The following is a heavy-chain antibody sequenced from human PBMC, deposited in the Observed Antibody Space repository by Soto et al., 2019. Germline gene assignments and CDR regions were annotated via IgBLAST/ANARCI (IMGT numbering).Heavy chain of an antibody. V-gene: IGHV1-8*01. CDR2: MNQKTGKA. Sequence: QVQLVQSGAEVKEPGASVKVSCQASGYTFTTYDINWVRQATGQGLEWMGWMNQKTGKAGYAQKFQGRVTMTRNTSTSTAYLDVSSLRSEDTAVFFCVRGPYSGFAYWGQGTLVTVSS. D-gene: IGHD5-12*01. CDR3: VRGPYSGFAY. CDR1: GYTFTTYD. J-gene: IGHJ4*02.